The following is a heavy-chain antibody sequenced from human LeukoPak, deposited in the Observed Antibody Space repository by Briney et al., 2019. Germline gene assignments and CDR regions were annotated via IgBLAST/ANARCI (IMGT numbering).Heavy chain of an antibody. CDR1: GFTFSSYW. Sequence: GGSLRLSCVVSGFTFSSYWMSWVRQAPGKGLEWVANIKQDGGEIYYVDSVRGRFAISRANAKKTLYLQMNSLRAEDTAVYYCARDKIVGATYFDYWGQGTLVTVSS. V-gene: IGHV3-7*03. D-gene: IGHD1-26*01. CDR3: ARDKIVGATYFDY. J-gene: IGHJ4*02. CDR2: IKQDGGEI.